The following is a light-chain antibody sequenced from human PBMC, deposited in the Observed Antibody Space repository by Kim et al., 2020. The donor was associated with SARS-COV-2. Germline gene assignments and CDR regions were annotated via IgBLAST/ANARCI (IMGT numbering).Light chain of an antibody. Sequence: GSRVTHSCTRSRGTFAGSYVEWVQQRPCGVPTTGICGDYQRPSGVPDRFSGSVDSSSNPASLTISGLRTEDEGHYYCQSYDDTIVVFGGGTQLTVL. J-gene: IGLJ2*01. V-gene: IGLV6-57*03. CDR1: RGTFAGSY. CDR2: GDY. CDR3: QSYDDTIVV.